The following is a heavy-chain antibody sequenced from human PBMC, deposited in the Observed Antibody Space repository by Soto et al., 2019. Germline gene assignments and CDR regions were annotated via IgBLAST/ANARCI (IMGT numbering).Heavy chain of an antibody. CDR1: GFTFSSYG. J-gene: IGHJ4*02. CDR2: MSYDASNK. Sequence: GGSLRLSCAASGFTFSSYGMHWVRQAPGKGLEWVAVMSYDASNKYYADPVKGRFTISRDNSKNTLYLQMNSLRTEDTAVYYCAKWAPYYDFWSGYSDYWGQGTLVTVSS. V-gene: IGHV3-30*18. D-gene: IGHD3-3*01. CDR3: AKWAPYYDFWSGYSDY.